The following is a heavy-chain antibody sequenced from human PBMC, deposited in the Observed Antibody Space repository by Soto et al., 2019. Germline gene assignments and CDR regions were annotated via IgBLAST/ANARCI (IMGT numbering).Heavy chain of an antibody. J-gene: IGHJ5*02. D-gene: IGHD6-13*01. CDR1: GFTFSSYA. CDR2: ISYDGSNK. V-gene: IGHV3-30-3*01. CDR3: ARDYSSSWYEGENNWFDP. Sequence: QVQLVESGGGVVQPERSLRLSCAASGFTFSSYAMHWVRQAPGKGLEWVAVISYDGSNKYYADSVKGRFTISRDNSKNTLYLQMNSLRAEDTAVYYCARDYSSSWYEGENNWFDPWGQGTLVTVSS.